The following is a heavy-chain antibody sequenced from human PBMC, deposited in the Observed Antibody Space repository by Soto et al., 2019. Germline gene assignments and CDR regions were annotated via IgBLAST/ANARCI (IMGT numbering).Heavy chain of an antibody. V-gene: IGHV1-69*02. J-gene: IGHJ3*02. CDR2: IIPILGIA. D-gene: IGHD2-21*01. CDR1: GGTFSSYT. Sequence: ASVKVSCKASGGTFSSYTISWVRQAPGQGLEWMGRIIPILGIANYAQKFQGRVTITADKSTSTAYMELSSLRSEDTAVYYCAIRHSRRHDAFDSWGQGTMVTVSS. CDR3: AIRHSRRHDAFDS.